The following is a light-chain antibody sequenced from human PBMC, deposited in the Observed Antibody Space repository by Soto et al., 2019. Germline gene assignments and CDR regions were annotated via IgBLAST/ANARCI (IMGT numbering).Light chain of an antibody. V-gene: IGKV3-20*01. Sequence: EIVLTQSPGTLSLSPGERATLSCRASQSVSSSYLAWYQQKPGQAPRRLIYGASSRATGIPDRFSGRGSGTVFTLTISRLETEDFAVYDSQQYGSSPLTFGPGTKVDIK. CDR2: GAS. CDR3: QQYGSSPLT. J-gene: IGKJ3*01. CDR1: QSVSSSY.